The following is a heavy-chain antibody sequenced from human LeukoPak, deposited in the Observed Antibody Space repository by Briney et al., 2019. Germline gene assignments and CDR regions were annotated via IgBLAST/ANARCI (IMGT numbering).Heavy chain of an antibody. Sequence: PGGSLRLSCAASGFTVSTSYMSWVRQVSGEGLEFVSLISTGGTTHYADSVKGRFSISSDNSKNTLYLQMNSLRAEDTAVYYCARVRSDSSGWYEFDYWGQGTLVTVSS. CDR1: GFTVSTSY. J-gene: IGHJ4*02. V-gene: IGHV3-53*01. D-gene: IGHD6-19*01. CDR2: ISTGGTT. CDR3: ARVRSDSSGWYEFDY.